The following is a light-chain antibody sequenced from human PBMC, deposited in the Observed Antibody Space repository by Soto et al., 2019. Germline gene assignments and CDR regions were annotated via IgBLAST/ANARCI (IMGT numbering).Light chain of an antibody. Sequence: DIQMTQSPSTLSGSVGDRVTITCRASQTISSWLAWYQQKPGKAPKLLIYKASTLKSGVPSRFSGSGSGTEFTLTISSLQPDDFATYYCQQYKSTPFGQGTKVDIK. CDR3: QQYKSTP. CDR2: KAS. CDR1: QTISSW. V-gene: IGKV1-5*03. J-gene: IGKJ1*01.